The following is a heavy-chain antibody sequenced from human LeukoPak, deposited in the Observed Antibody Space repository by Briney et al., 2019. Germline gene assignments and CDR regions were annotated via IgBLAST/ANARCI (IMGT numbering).Heavy chain of an antibody. CDR1: GYTFTSYG. J-gene: IGHJ3*02. V-gene: IGHV1-18*01. D-gene: IGHD4-17*01. CDR2: ISAYNGNT. CDR3: ARGLIMATVPLHDAFDI. Sequence: ASVKVSCKASGYTFTSYGISWVRQAPGQGLEWMGWISAYNGNTNYAQKLQGRVTMTADTSTSTAYMELRSLRSEDTAVYYCARGLIMATVPLHDAFDIWGQGTMVTVSS.